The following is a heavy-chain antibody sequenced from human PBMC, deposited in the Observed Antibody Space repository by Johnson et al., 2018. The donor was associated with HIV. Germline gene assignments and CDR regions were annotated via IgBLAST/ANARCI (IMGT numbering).Heavy chain of an antibody. CDR2: IYSGGST. CDR3: AREGSTVVTSAFDI. Sequence: EVQVVESGGGLVQPGGSLRLSCAASGFTVSSNYMSWVRQAPGKGLEWVSVIYSGGSTYYADSVKGRFTISRDNSKNTLYLQMNSLRAEDTAVYYCAREGSTVVTSAFDIWGQGTMVTVSS. D-gene: IGHD4-23*01. J-gene: IGHJ3*02. CDR1: GFTVSSNY. V-gene: IGHV3-66*01.